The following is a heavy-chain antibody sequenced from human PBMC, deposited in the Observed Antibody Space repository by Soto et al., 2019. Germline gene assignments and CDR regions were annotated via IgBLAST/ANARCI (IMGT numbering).Heavy chain of an antibody. Sequence: QLQLQESGPGLVKPSETLSLTCTVSGGSISSSSYYWGWIRQPPGKGLEWIGSIYYSGSTYYNPSLNTRVTVSVDTSKNQVSLKLSSVTAADTAVYYWALWVAAAGSWLQAYWGQETLVSVSS. J-gene: IGHJ4*02. D-gene: IGHD6-13*01. CDR2: IYYSGST. CDR3: ALWVAAAGSWLQAY. CDR1: GGSISSSSYY. V-gene: IGHV4-39*01.